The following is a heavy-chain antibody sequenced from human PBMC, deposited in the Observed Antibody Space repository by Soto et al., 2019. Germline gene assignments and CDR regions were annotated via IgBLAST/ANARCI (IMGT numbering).Heavy chain of an antibody. CDR3: AGGSEGPGELLYGPYYYYGMDV. CDR2: INAGNGNT. D-gene: IGHD2-2*02. J-gene: IGHJ6*02. CDR1: GYTFTSYA. V-gene: IGHV1-3*01. Sequence: ASVKVSCKASGYTFTSYAMHWVRQAPGQRLEWMGWINAGNGNTKYSQKFQGRVTITRDTSASTAYMELSSLRSEDTAVYYYAGGSEGPGELLYGPYYYYGMDVWGQGTTVTVSS.